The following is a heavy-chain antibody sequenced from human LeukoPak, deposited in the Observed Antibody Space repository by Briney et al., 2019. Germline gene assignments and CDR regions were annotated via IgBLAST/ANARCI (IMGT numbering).Heavy chain of an antibody. D-gene: IGHD6-13*01. CDR3: ARDRLAAAGYYYYGMDV. V-gene: IGHV1-69*04. CDR2: IIPILGIA. CDR1: GGTFSSYA. J-gene: IGHJ6*02. Sequence: SVKVSCKASGGTFSSYAISWVRQAPGQGLEWMGRIIPILGIANYAQKFQGRVTITADKSTSTAYMGLSSLRSEDTAVYYCARDRLAAAGYYYYGMDVWGQGTTVTVSS.